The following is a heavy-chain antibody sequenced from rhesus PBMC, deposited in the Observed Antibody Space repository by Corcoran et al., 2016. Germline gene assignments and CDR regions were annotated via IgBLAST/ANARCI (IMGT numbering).Heavy chain of an antibody. V-gene: IGHV4-65*01. CDR1: GGSVSSSNW. CDR3: ARDQSTGWSIGY. CDR2: ISGSSGST. J-gene: IGHJ4*01. Sequence: QVQLQESGPGLVKPSETLSLTCAVSGGSVSSSNWWSWIRQPPGKGLVWIGDISGSSGSTYYNPSLKSRVTISTDTSKNQFSLKLSSVTAADTAVYYCARDQSTGWSIGYWGQGVLVTVSS. D-gene: IGHD6S26*01.